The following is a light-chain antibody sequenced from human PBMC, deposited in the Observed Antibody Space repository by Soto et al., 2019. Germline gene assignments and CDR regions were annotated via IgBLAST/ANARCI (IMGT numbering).Light chain of an antibody. CDR2: DVS. V-gene: IGLV2-11*01. CDR1: SSDVGGYNY. Sequence: QSALTQPRSVSGSPGQSVTISCTGTSSDVGGYNYVSWYQQHPGKAPKLMTYDVSKRPSGVPDRFSGSKSGNTASLTISGLQAEDEADYYCCSYAGSWSVVFGGGTKVTVL. CDR3: CSYAGSWSVV. J-gene: IGLJ2*01.